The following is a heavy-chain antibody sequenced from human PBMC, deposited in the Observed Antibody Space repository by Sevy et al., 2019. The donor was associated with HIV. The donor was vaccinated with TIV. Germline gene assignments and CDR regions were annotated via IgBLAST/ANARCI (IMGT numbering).Heavy chain of an antibody. V-gene: IGHV1-24*01. Sequence: ASVKVSCKVSGYTLTEVSMHWVRHCPGKGLEWMGRFDPEDGETIYAQKFQGRITMTEDTSTDTAYMELRSLRSEDTAVYHCTTAREYYSDSSRYLDYWGQGTLVTVSS. CDR1: GYTLTEVS. J-gene: IGHJ4*02. D-gene: IGHD3-22*01. CDR2: FDPEDGET. CDR3: TTAREYYSDSSRYLDY.